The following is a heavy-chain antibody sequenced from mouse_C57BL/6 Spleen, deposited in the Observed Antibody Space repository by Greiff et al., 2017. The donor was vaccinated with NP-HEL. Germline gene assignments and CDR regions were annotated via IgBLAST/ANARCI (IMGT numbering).Heavy chain of an antibody. CDR3: TANWLYYYAMDY. CDR2: IRNKANNHAT. Sequence: EVKLMESGGGLVQPGGSMKLSCAASGFTFSDAWMDWVRQSPEKGLEWVAEIRNKANNHATYYAESVKGRFTISRDDSKSSVYLQMNSLRAEDTGIYYCTANWLYYYAMDYWGQGTSVTVSS. CDR1: GFTFSDAW. D-gene: IGHD4-1*01. J-gene: IGHJ4*01. V-gene: IGHV6-6*01.